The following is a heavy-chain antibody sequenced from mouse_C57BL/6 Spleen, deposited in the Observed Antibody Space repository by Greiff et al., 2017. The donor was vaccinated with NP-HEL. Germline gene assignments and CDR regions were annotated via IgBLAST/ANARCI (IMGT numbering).Heavy chain of an antibody. CDR3: TREGDTVVEGFAY. V-gene: IGHV1-15*01. CDR1: GYTFTDYE. Sequence: VQLQQSGAELVRPGASVTLSCKASGYTFTDYEMHWVKQTPVHGLEWIGAIDPETGGTAYNQKFKGKAILTADKSSSTAYMELRSLTSEDSAVYYCTREGDTVVEGFAYWGQGTLVTVSA. J-gene: IGHJ3*01. D-gene: IGHD1-1*01. CDR2: IDPETGGT.